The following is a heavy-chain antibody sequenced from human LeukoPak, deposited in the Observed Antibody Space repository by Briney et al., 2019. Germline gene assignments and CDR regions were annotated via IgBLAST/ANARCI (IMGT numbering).Heavy chain of an antibody. CDR1: VGTFSSYA. J-gene: IGHJ4*02. V-gene: IGHV1-69*05. CDR3: ARDPVTLRGPESYFDY. Sequence: AVKVSCKASVGTFSSYAISWGRHAPGQGRERMGGIIPICDTANYAQKFQGRVTITTDESTSTAYMELSSLRSEDTAVYYCARDPVTLRGPESYFDYWGEGALVSVSS. CDR2: IIPICDTA. D-gene: IGHD4-11*01.